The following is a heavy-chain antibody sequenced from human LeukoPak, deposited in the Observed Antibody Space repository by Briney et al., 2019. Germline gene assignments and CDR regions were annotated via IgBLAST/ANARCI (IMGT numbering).Heavy chain of an antibody. CDR3: ARGFRGSYYYEDAFDI. V-gene: IGHV1-18*01. CDR1: GYTFSSSG. Sequence: ASVKVSCKASGYTFSSSGISWVRQATGQGLEWMGWISGYNGNTNYAQKLQGRVTMTKDTSTSTAYMELRSLRSEDTAVYYCARGFRGSYYYEDAFDIWGQGTMVTVSS. CDR2: ISGYNGNT. D-gene: IGHD1-26*01. J-gene: IGHJ3*02.